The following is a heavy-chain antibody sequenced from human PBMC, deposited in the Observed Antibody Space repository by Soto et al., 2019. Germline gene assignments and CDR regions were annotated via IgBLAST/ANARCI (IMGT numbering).Heavy chain of an antibody. CDR1: GGTFSSYA. D-gene: IGHD6-6*01. CDR2: VIPKASQP. V-gene: IGHV1-69*01. Sequence: QVQLVQSGAEVKKPGSSVTVSCTASGGTFSSYAVNWVRQAPGKGLEWMGVVIPKASQPKYAQKFQGRVTITADYSTAYMEVSSLTSDDTAVYYCARESSSPNFFYYGMDVWGQGTTVIVSS. J-gene: IGHJ6*02. CDR3: ARESSSPNFFYYGMDV.